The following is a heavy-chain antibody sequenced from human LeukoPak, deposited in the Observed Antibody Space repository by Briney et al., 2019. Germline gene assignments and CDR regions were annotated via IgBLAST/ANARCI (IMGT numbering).Heavy chain of an antibody. J-gene: IGHJ4*02. CDR3: ARENPSGYYNRPIDY. CDR2: IYYSGSI. Sequence: SETLSLTCTVSGASISSYYWSWIRQPPGKGLEWIGDIYYSGSIKYNPSLKSRVTMSVDTFKNQFSLKLSSVTAAGTAIYYCARENPSGYYNRPIDYWGQGTLVTVSS. D-gene: IGHD3-22*01. CDR1: GASISSYY. V-gene: IGHV4-59*01.